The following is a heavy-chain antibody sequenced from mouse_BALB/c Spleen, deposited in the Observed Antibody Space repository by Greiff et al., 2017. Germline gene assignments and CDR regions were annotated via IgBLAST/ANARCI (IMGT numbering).Heavy chain of an antibody. CDR2: IDPANGNT. V-gene: IGHV14-3*02. CDR3: ARGGRFAY. J-gene: IGHJ3*01. Sequence: EVQLQQSGAELVKPGASVKLSCTASGFNFKDTYMHWVKQRPEKGLEWIGRIDPANGNTKYDPKFQGKATITADTSSNTAYLQLSSLTSEDTAVYYCARGGRFAYWGQGTLVTVSA. CDR1: GFNFKDTY.